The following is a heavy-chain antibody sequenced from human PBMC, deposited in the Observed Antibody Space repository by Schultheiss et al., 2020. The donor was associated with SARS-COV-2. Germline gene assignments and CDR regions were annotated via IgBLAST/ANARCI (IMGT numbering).Heavy chain of an antibody. D-gene: IGHD6-19*01. V-gene: IGHV4-31*01. Sequence: SETLSLTCTVSGGSISSGGYYWSWIRQHPRKGLEWIGYIYYSGSTYYNPSLKSLVTISVDTSRNQFSLKLSSVTAADTAIYYCARGLAGYFDYWGQGTLVTVSS. CDR1: GGSISSGGYY. CDR2: IYYSGST. J-gene: IGHJ4*02. CDR3: ARGLAGYFDY.